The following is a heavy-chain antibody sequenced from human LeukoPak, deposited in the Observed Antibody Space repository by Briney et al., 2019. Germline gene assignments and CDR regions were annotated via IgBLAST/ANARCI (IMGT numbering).Heavy chain of an antibody. D-gene: IGHD3-22*01. Sequence: GGSLRLSCAASGFTFSSYAMSWVRQAPGKGLEWVSGISGSGGNTHYADSVKGRFTISRDKSKNTLYLQMNSLRAEDTAMYYCAKEAMYYDNSGSNWFDPWGQGTLVIVSS. J-gene: IGHJ5*02. V-gene: IGHV3-23*01. CDR1: GFTFSSYA. CDR2: ISGSGGNT. CDR3: AKEAMYYDNSGSNWFDP.